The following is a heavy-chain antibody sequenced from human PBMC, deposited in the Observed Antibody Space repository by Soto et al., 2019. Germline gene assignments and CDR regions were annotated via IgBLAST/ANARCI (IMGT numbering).Heavy chain of an antibody. V-gene: IGHV3-30*18. D-gene: IGHD1-26*01. J-gene: IGHJ4*02. CDR3: SKDEGVGGTLGLFDY. Sequence: QVQLVESGGGAVQPGESLRLSCVASGLDFTYYAMHWVRQAPGKGLESVAVMSSDGSKIHHTDSVKGRFTISRDKSKNTLYLQMNSLREEDTAVYFCSKDEGVGGTLGLFDYWGQGTLVSVSS. CDR2: MSSDGSKI. CDR1: GLDFTYYA.